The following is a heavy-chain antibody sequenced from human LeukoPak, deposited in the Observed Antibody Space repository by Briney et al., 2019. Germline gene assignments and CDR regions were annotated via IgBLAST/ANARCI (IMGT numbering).Heavy chain of an antibody. CDR3: ARDTDDFQGLDI. D-gene: IGHD3-3*01. V-gene: IGHV3-7*01. Sequence: PGGSLRLSCAASGFTFSSYWTSWVRQAPGKGLEWVANIKQDGSERYYVDSVRGRFTISRDNAKNSLYLQMNSLRAEGTAVYYCARDTDDFQGLDIWGQGTMVTVSS. J-gene: IGHJ3*02. CDR2: IKQDGSER. CDR1: GFTFSSYW.